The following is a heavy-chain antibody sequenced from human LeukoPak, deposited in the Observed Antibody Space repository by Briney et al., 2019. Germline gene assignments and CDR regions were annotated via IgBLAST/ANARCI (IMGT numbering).Heavy chain of an antibody. V-gene: IGHV3-23*01. Sequence: GGSLRLSCAASGFTFSSYAMSWVRQAPGKGLEWVSTISGSGGRTYYADSVKGRFTISRGNSKNTLYLQMNSLRAEDTAVYYCAKTTYYYDSSGYDYWGQGTLVTVSS. CDR1: GFTFSSYA. CDR3: AKTTYYYDSSGYDY. CDR2: ISGSGGRT. J-gene: IGHJ4*02. D-gene: IGHD3-22*01.